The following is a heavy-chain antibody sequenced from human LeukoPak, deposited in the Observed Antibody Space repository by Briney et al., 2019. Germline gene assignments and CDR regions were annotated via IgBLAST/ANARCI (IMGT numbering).Heavy chain of an antibody. D-gene: IGHD3-3*01. V-gene: IGHV4-59*12. CDR1: GGSISSYY. Sequence: TSETLSLTCTVSGGSISSYYWSWIRQPPGKGLEWIGYIYYSGSTNYNPSLKSRVTISVDTSKNQFSLKLSSVTAADTAVYYCARDDFWSGYPLWGQGTLVTVSS. CDR2: IYYSGST. CDR3: ARDDFWSGYPL. J-gene: IGHJ4*02.